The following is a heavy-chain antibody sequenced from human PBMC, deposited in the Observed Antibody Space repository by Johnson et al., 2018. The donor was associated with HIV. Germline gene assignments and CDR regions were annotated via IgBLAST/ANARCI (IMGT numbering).Heavy chain of an antibody. D-gene: IGHD4-17*01. V-gene: IGHV3-20*04. J-gene: IGHJ3*01. CDR1: GFTFSSYG. CDR2: INWNGGST. Sequence: MQLVESGGGVVQPGRSLRLSCAASGFTFSSYGMHWVRQAPGNGLEWVSGINWNGGSTGYADSVPGRFTISRDNAKNSLYLQMNSLRAEDTALYYCARPSVTTRDAFDFWGQGTMVTVSS. CDR3: ARPSVTTRDAFDF.